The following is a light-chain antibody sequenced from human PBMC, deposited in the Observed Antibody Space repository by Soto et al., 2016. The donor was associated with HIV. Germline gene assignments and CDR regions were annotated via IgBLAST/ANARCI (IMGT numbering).Light chain of an antibody. Sequence: SYELTQPLSVSVYPGQTASITCSGANLWDKYVFWYQQKPGQSPLLVIQENNRRPSGVSERFSGSNSWGTATLTITGTQAMDEADYYCQVWDIKDYIFGPGTKVTV. V-gene: IGLV3-1*01. CDR1: NLWDKY. CDR3: QVWDIKDYI. J-gene: IGLJ1*01. CDR2: ENN.